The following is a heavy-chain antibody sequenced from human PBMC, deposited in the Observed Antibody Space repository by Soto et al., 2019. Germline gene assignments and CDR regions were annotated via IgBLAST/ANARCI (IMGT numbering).Heavy chain of an antibody. V-gene: IGHV3-21*01. CDR1: GFTLTSYS. CDR2: VSSSSSHI. CDR3: VRERGLSSFYGMDV. D-gene: IGHD3-10*01. Sequence: GGSLRLSCAASGFTLTSYSMNWVRQAPGKGLEWVSSVSSSSSHIYYADSVKGRFTISRDNARNSLYLQMNSLRAEDTAVYYCVRERGLSSFYGMDVWGQGTTVTVSS. J-gene: IGHJ6*02.